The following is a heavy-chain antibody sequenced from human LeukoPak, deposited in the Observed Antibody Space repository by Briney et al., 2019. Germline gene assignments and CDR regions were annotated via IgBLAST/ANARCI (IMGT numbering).Heavy chain of an antibody. Sequence: PSETLSLTCTVSGGSISSSSYYWGWIRQPPGKGLEWIGSIYYSGSTYYNPSLKSRVTISVDTSKNQFSLKLSSVTAADTAVYYCARGYCSSTSCYTVDPWGQGTLVTVSS. CDR1: GGSISSSSYY. J-gene: IGHJ5*02. V-gene: IGHV4-39*07. D-gene: IGHD2-2*02. CDR2: IYYSGST. CDR3: ARGYCSSTSCYTVDP.